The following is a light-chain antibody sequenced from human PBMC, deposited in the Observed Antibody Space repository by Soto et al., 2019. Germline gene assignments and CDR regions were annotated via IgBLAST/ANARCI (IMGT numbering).Light chain of an antibody. CDR2: EVS. CDR3: SSYAGSNTVL. V-gene: IGLV2-8*01. J-gene: IGLJ2*01. Sequence: QSALTQPPSASGSPGQSVTISCTGTSSDVGGYNFVSWYQHHPGKAPKLMIYEVSKRPSGVPDCFSGSKSGNTASLTVSRLQAEDEADYYCSSYAGSNTVLFGGGTKVTVL. CDR1: SSDVGGYNF.